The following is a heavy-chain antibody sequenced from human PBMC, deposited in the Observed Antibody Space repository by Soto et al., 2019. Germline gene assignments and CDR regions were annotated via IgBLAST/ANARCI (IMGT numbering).Heavy chain of an antibody. CDR3: ARDHRPAVYSRDTNAFHI. CDR1: GGTFSSYA. V-gene: IGHV1-69*06. CDR2: IIAIFGTA. J-gene: IGHJ3*02. D-gene: IGHD6-13*01. Sequence: QVQLVQSGAEVKKPGSSVKVSCKASGGTFSSYAISWVRQAPGQGLEWMGGIIAIFGTANYAQKFQGRVTISADKSTSTAYMELSSLRSEDTAVYYCARDHRPAVYSRDTNAFHIWGQGTMVTVSS.